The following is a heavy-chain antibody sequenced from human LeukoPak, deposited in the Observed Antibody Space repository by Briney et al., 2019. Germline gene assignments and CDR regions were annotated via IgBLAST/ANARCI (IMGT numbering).Heavy chain of an antibody. CDR3: ARDRNSGSSLDI. V-gene: IGHV1-2*02. CDR2: IHPKSGGT. D-gene: IGHD6-6*01. CDR1: GYTFTDYY. Sequence: ASVKVSCKASGYTFTDYYMHWVRQAPGQGLEWMGWIHPKSGGTNYAQKFQDRVTMSRDTSITTACMELSSLKSDDTAVYYCARDRNSGSSLDIWGQGTMLTVSS. J-gene: IGHJ3*02.